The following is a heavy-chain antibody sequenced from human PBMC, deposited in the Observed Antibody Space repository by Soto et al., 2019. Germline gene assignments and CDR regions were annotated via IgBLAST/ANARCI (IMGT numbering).Heavy chain of an antibody. D-gene: IGHD1-1*01. CDR1: GYTFTSYA. CDR2: INAGNGNT. J-gene: IGHJ3*02. V-gene: IGHV1-3*01. Sequence: QVQLVQSGAEVKKPGASVKVSCKASGYTFTSYAMHWVRQAPGQRLEWMGWINAGNGNTKYSQKFQGRVTITRDTSASTAYMELSSVRSEDTAVYYCAVDSGTGDAFDIWGRGTMVTVSS. CDR3: AVDSGTGDAFDI.